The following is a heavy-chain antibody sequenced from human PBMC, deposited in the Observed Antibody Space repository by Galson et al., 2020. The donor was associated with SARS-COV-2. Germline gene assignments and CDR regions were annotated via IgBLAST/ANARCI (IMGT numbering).Heavy chain of an antibody. J-gene: IGHJ4*02. CDR1: GFTFGDHA. Sequence: GESLKISCAASGFTFGDHAMHWVRQAPGKGLEWVAIISYDGSTEYNADSVKGRFTISRDNSKKTLYLQMNSLKPEDTAVYYCARETLDYTSSWFDCWGQGTLVTVSS. CDR2: ISYDGSTE. V-gene: IGHV3-30*01. CDR3: ARETLDYTSSWFDC. D-gene: IGHD6-13*01.